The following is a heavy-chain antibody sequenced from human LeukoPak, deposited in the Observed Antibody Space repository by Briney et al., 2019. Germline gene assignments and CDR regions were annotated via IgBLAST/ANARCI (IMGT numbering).Heavy chain of an antibody. CDR1: GYTFTGYY. Sequence: ASVKVSCKASGYTFTGYYMHWVRQAPGQGLEWMGLINPNSGGTNYAHKLQGTVTMTKDTSISTAYMELTRLRSDDTAVYYCARERGNYDILTDYYEGNGFDPWGQGTLVTVSS. J-gene: IGHJ5*02. CDR2: INPNSGGT. D-gene: IGHD3-9*01. V-gene: IGHV1-2*02. CDR3: ARERGNYDILTDYYEGNGFDP.